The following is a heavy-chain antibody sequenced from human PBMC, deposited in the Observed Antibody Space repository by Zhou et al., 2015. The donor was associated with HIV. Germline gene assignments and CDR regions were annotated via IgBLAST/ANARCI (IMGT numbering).Heavy chain of an antibody. CDR3: ARGFADADILTGYLHPPYYYGMDV. Sequence: QVQLVQSGAEVKKPGSSVKVSCKASGGTFSSYAISWVRQAPGQGLEWMGGIIPIFGTANYAQKFQGRVTITADESTSTAYMELSSLRSEDTAVYYCARGFADADILTGYLHPPYYYGMDVWGQGTTVTVSS. D-gene: IGHD3-9*01. CDR1: GGTFSSYA. J-gene: IGHJ6*02. CDR2: IIPIFGTA. V-gene: IGHV1-69*01.